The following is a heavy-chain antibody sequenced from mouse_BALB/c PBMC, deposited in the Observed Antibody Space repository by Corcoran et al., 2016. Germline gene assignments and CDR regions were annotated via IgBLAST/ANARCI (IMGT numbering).Heavy chain of an antibody. CDR1: GYSFTGYY. CDR2: INPYNGAT. J-gene: IGHJ2*01. D-gene: IGHD1-1*01. Sequence: EVQLQQSGPELVKPGASVKISCKASGYSFTGYYMHWVKQSHVKSLEWIGRINPYNGATSYNQNFKNKASLTVDKSSSTAYMELHSLTSEDSAVYHCARGALLRYFDYWGQGTTLTVSS. V-gene: IGHV1-26*01. CDR3: ARGALLRYFDY.